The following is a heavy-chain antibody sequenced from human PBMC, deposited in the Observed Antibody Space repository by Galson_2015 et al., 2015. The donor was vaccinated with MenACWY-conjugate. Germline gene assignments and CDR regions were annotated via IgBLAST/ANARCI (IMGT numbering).Heavy chain of an antibody. CDR3: TSMLGMVTGFHL. D-gene: IGHD3-16*01. CDR1: GFTFSDHY. V-gene: IGHV3-72*01. J-gene: IGHJ2*01. Sequence: SLRLSCAASGFTFSDHYMDWVRQAPGKGLEWVGRTRNKVNSYTTEYAASVKGRFTISRDDSKNSLYLQMNSLKTEDTAVYYCTSMLGMVTGFHLSGRCTLVAVS. CDR2: TRNKVNSYTT.